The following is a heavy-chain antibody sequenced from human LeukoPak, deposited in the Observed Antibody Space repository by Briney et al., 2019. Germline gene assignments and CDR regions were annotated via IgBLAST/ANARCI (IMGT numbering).Heavy chain of an antibody. CDR2: IYWNDDK. V-gene: IGHV2-5*01. D-gene: IGHD6-13*01. J-gene: IGHJ5*02. CDR3: AHRGAPEPQGSSSWYWEWFDP. Sequence: SGPTLLKPTQTLTLTCTFSGFSLSTSGVGVGWIRQPPGKALEWLALIYWNDDKRYSPSLKSRLTITKDTSKNQVVLTMTNMDPVDTATYYCAHRGAPEPQGSSSWYWEWFDPWGEGTLVTVSS. CDR1: GFSLSTSGVG.